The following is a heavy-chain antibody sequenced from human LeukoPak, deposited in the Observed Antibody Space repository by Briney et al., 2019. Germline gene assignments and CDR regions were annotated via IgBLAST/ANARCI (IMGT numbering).Heavy chain of an antibody. V-gene: IGHV1-3*01. CDR3: ARDRDDYDDAFDI. J-gene: IGHJ3*02. CDR2: INAGNGYR. CDR1: GYTFSTYP. Sequence: GASVKVSCKASGYTFSTYPINWVRQAPGQRLEWMGRINAGNGYRSYSEKFQGRVTITRDTSASTAYMELSSLRSEDTAVFYCARDRDDYDDAFDIWGQGTMVTVSS. D-gene: IGHD4-17*01.